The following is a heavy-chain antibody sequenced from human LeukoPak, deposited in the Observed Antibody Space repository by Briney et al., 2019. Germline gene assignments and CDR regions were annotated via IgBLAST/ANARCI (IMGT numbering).Heavy chain of an antibody. Sequence: SVKVSCKASGGTFSSYAISWVRQAPGQGLEWMGGIIPIFGTANYAQKFQGRVTITADESTSTAYMELSSLRSEDTAVYYCTSHYDSSGYYAPSDYWGQGTLVTVSS. V-gene: IGHV1-69*01. J-gene: IGHJ4*02. CDR3: TSHYDSSGYYAPSDY. D-gene: IGHD3-22*01. CDR2: IIPIFGTA. CDR1: GGTFSSYA.